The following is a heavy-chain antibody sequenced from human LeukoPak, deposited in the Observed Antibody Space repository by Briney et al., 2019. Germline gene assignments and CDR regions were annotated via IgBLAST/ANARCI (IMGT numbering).Heavy chain of an antibody. V-gene: IGHV1-2*02. CDR2: ISPNTGGT. D-gene: IGHD2-8*01. Sequence: GASVKVSCKTSGYTFTDYYVHWVRQAPGQGLEWMGYISPNTGGTNYAQKFQGRVTMARDTSINTGYMELSRLTSDDTAVYYCSTEDKYCTTPNCGAYWGQGTLVTVSS. CDR1: GYTFTDYY. CDR3: STEDKYCTTPNCGAY. J-gene: IGHJ4*02.